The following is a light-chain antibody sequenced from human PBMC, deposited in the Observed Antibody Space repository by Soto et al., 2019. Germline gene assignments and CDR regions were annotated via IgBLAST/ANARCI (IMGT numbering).Light chain of an antibody. V-gene: IGKV1-39*01. J-gene: IGKJ2*01. CDR2: AVF. Sequence: DIQMTQSPSSLSASVGDRVTITCRASQDIGGYLNWYQQKPGKAPKLLIYAVFSLQGGVPSRFSGSGTGTDFTLTISSLQPEDFAAYFCQQNYSPPYTFGQGTKLEIK. CDR3: QQNYSPPYT. CDR1: QDIGGY.